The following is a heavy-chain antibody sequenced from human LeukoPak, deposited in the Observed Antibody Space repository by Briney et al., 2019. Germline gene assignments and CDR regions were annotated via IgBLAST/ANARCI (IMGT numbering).Heavy chain of an antibody. CDR3: ARGGVGSNNWFDP. V-gene: IGHV4-39*07. D-gene: IGHD6-13*01. CDR2: IYYSGST. J-gene: IGHJ5*02. Sequence: SETLSLTCTVSGGSISSSSYYWGWIRQPPGKGLEWIGSIYYSGSTYYNPFLKSRVTISVDTSKNQFSLKLSSVTAADTAVYYCARGGVGSNNWFDPWGQGTLVTVSS. CDR1: GGSISSSSYY.